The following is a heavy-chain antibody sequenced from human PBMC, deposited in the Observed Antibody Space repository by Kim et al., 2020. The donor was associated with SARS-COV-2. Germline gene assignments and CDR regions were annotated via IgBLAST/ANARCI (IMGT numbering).Heavy chain of an antibody. CDR2: IGGSDGRT. V-gene: IGHV3-23*01. J-gene: IGHJ4*02. Sequence: GGSLRPSCAASGFTFRSHDMTWARQAPGKGLECVSIIGGSDGRTYYADSVRGRFTISKDDSKNTLYLQMNSLRVEDTAVYYCVKGTWADNWGQGTLVTVS. CDR3: VKGTWADN. CDR1: GFTFRSHD. D-gene: IGHD3-16*01.